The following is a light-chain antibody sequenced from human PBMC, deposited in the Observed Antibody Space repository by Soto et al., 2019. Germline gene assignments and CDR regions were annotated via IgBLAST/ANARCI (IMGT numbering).Light chain of an antibody. CDR2: NAS. Sequence: PGERATLACRASQTVSSDLAWYQQKPGQPPRLLIYNASKRATGIPARFSGSGSGTDFTLPLSRLEPEDFSTYYCQQRNNWPLTFGQGTRLEIK. CDR1: QTVSSD. V-gene: IGKV3-11*01. J-gene: IGKJ5*01. CDR3: QQRNNWPLT.